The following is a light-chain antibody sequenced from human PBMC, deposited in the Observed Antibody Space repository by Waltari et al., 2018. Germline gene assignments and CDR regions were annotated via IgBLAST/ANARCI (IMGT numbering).Light chain of an antibody. CDR2: GAS. V-gene: IGKV3-15*01. J-gene: IGKJ1*01. Sequence: DILMTQSPATLSVSPGERATLSCRASQSVRNNLVWYQQKPGQAPRLLIYGASNRVTGMPAKFSGSGSGTEFTLTISSLQSEDLAVYYCQQYNNWPPWTFGQGTKVEIK. CDR3: QQYNNWPPWT. CDR1: QSVRNN.